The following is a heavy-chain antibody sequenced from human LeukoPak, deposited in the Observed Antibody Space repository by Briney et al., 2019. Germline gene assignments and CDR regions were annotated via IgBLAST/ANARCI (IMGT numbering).Heavy chain of an antibody. CDR2: IYHSGST. J-gene: IGHJ6*03. Sequence: SETLSLTCTVSGYSISSGYYWGWIRQPPGKGLEWIGSIYHSGSTYYNPSLKSRVTISVDTSKNQFSLKLSSVTAADTAVYYCARDYALTDYDILTGYSSKPAYDYYYYMDVWGKGTTVTISS. D-gene: IGHD3-9*01. V-gene: IGHV4-38-2*02. CDR3: ARDYALTDYDILTGYSSKPAYDYYYYMDV. CDR1: GYSISSGYY.